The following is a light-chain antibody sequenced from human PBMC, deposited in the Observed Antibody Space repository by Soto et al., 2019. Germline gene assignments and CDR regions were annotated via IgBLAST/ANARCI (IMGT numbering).Light chain of an antibody. CDR2: EVN. Sequence: QSALTQPASVSGSPGQPITISCTGTSSDVGAYNYVSWYQLHPGKAPKLMIYEVNNRLSGVSHRFSGSKSGNTASLTFSGLQPEDEANYYCSSYASSGAVVFGGGTKLTVL. CDR3: SSYASSGAVV. V-gene: IGLV2-14*01. CDR1: SSDVGAYNY. J-gene: IGLJ3*02.